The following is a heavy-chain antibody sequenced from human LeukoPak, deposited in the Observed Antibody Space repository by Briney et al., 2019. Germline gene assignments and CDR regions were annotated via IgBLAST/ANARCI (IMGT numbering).Heavy chain of an antibody. Sequence: KSGGSLRLSCAASRFTFSSYSMNWVRQAPGKGLEWASSISSSGSYIYYADSVKGRFTISRDNSKNTLYLQMNSLRAEDTAVYYCAKVYYYSSAYGYWGQGTLVTVSS. D-gene: IGHD3-22*01. CDR1: RFTFSSYS. CDR2: ISSSGSYI. CDR3: AKVYYYSSAYGY. V-gene: IGHV3-21*01. J-gene: IGHJ4*02.